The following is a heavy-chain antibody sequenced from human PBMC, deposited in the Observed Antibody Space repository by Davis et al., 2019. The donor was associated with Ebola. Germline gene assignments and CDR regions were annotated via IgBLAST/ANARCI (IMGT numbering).Heavy chain of an antibody. V-gene: IGHV3-23*01. J-gene: IGHJ4*02. CDR2: ISGTYDST. CDR3: ATYNYFGSGSPGPLGTWLVY. D-gene: IGHD3-10*01. CDR1: GFTFGDYA. Sequence: PAGSLRLSCAASGFTFGDYAMHWVRHAPGNGLDWASGISGTYDSTYYADSVQGRFTISRDKSKKMLYLQMSSLRVEDTAVYYCATYNYFGSGSPGPLGTWLVYWGQGALVTISS.